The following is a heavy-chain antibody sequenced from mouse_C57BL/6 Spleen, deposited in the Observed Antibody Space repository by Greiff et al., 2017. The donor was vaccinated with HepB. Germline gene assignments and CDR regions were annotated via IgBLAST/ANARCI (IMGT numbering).Heavy chain of an antibody. CDR3: ARSKDYSKGYFDY. D-gene: IGHD2-5*01. CDR1: GYTFTSYW. J-gene: IGHJ2*01. Sequence: VQLQQSGAELAKPGASVKLSCKASGYTFTSYWMHWVKQRPGQGLEWIGYINPSSGYTKYNQKFKDKATLTADKSSSTAYMQLSSPTYEDSAVYYCARSKDYSKGYFDYWGQGTTLTVSS. CDR2: INPSSGYT. V-gene: IGHV1-7*01.